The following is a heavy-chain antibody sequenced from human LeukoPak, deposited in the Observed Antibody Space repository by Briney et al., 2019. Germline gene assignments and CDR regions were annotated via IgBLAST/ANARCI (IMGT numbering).Heavy chain of an antibody. CDR1: GFTFSSYE. CDR3: ARDFRFAGGRYFDH. D-gene: IGHD3-3*01. CDR2: ISSSGSTK. J-gene: IGHJ1*01. V-gene: IGHV3-48*03. Sequence: LSGGSLRLSCAASGFTFSSYEMNWVRQAPGKGLEWVSYISSSGSTKYYADSVKGRFTVSRDNAKNSLYLQMNSLRDEDTAVYYCARDFRFAGGRYFDHWGQGTLVTVSS.